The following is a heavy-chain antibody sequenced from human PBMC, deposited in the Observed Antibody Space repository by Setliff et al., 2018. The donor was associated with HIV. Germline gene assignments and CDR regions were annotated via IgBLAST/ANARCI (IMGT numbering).Heavy chain of an antibody. CDR3: ARARAYYDILTGYYGGAFDI. Sequence: SETLSLTCTVSGGSISSGGYCWSWIRQHPGKGLEWIGYIYYSGSTYYNPSLKSRVTISVDTSKNQFSLKLSSVTAADTAVYYCARARAYYDILTGYYGGAFDIWGQGTMVTVSS. CDR1: GGSISSGGYC. V-gene: IGHV4-31*03. J-gene: IGHJ3*02. D-gene: IGHD3-9*01. CDR2: IYYSGST.